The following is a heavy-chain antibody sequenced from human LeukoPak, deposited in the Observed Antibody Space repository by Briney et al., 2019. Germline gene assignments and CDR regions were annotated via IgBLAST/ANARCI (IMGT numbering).Heavy chain of an antibody. J-gene: IGHJ4*02. CDR1: GFTFSDYY. Sequence: GGSLRLSCAASGFTFSDYYMSWIRQAPGKGLEWVSYISSGGSTIYYADSVKGRFTISRDNAKNSLYLQMNSLRAEDTAVYYCARDLTYYDILTGPAGFDYGGQGPLVTVSS. CDR2: ISSGGSTI. V-gene: IGHV3-11*04. D-gene: IGHD3-9*01. CDR3: ARDLTYYDILTGPAGFDY.